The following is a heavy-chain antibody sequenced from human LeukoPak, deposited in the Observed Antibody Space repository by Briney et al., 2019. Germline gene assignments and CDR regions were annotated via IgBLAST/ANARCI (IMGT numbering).Heavy chain of an antibody. V-gene: IGHV1-2*02. J-gene: IGHJ4*02. CDR1: GYTITGYY. D-gene: IGHD1-26*01. CDR3: ARRYSGSYYSGFDY. Sequence: ASVKVSCKASGYTITGYYMHWVRQAPGQGLEWMGWINPNSGGTNYAQKFQGRVTMTRDTSISTAYMELSRLRSDDTAVYYCARRYSGSYYSGFDYWGQGTLVTVSS. CDR2: INPNSGGT.